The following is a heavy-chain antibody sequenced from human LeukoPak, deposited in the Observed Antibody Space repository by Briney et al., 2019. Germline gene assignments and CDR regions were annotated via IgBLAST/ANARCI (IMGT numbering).Heavy chain of an antibody. CDR2: INHSGST. D-gene: IGHD2/OR15-2a*01. Sequence: PSETLSLTCAVYGGSFSGYYWSWIRQPPGKGLEWIGEINHSGSTNYNPSLKSRVTISVDTSKNQFSLKLSSVTAADTAVYYCASGAKEEKIARYYFDYWGQGTLVTVSS. CDR1: GGSFSGYY. CDR3: ASGAKEEKIARYYFDY. V-gene: IGHV4-34*01. J-gene: IGHJ4*02.